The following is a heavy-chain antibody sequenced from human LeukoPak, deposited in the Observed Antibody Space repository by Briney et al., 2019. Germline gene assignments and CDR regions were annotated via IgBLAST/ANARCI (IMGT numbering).Heavy chain of an antibody. V-gene: IGHV4-39*07. CDR3: ARDYSGSYYFFDY. Sequence: SETLSLTCTVSGGSISSSSYYWGWIRQPPGKGLEWIGEIYHSGSTNYNPSLKSRVTISVDKSKNQFSLKLSSVTAADTAVYYCARDYSGSYYFFDYWGQGTLVTVSS. D-gene: IGHD1-26*01. CDR1: GGSISSSSYY. J-gene: IGHJ4*02. CDR2: IYHSGST.